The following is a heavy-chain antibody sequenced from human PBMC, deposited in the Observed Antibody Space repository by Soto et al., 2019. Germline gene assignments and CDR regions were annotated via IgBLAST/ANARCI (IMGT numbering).Heavy chain of an antibody. J-gene: IGHJ6*02. D-gene: IGHD6-19*01. V-gene: IGHV3-7*03. CDR2: IKQGGNEK. CDR1: GFMFSTYL. Sequence: GGSLRLSCEASGFMFSTYLMSWVRQAPGKGLEWVANIKQGGNEKFYVDSVKGRFTISRDNAKKSLFLQMNSLRAEDTAVYYCASPGIAVAAYYGMDVWGQGTTVTVSS. CDR3: ASPGIAVAAYYGMDV.